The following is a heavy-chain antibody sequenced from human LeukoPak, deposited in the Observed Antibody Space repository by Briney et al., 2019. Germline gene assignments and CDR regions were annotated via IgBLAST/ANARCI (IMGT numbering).Heavy chain of an antibody. CDR2: IIPIFGTT. Sequence: GASVKVSCKASGGTFSSHAISWGRQAPGQGVEWVGGIIPIFGTTNYAQKFQGRVTITTDESTSTGYMELRSLRSDDTAVYYCARGDSGYDYGFDNWGQGTLVTVSS. J-gene: IGHJ4*02. D-gene: IGHD5-12*01. CDR1: GGTFSSHA. CDR3: ARGDSGYDYGFDN. V-gene: IGHV1-69*05.